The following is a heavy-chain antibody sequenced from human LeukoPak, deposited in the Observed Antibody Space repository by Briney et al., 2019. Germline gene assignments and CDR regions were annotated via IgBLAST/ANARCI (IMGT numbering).Heavy chain of an antibody. CDR1: GFIFSSDS. V-gene: IGHV3-21*01. Sequence: PGGSLRLSCATSGFIFSSDSMIWVRQAPGKGLEWVSSISSTGAYIYYADSLKGRFTISRDNAKNSLYLQMNSLRADDTAVYYCARGLAAAGTRGPYLGRGTLATVHS. CDR2: ISSTGAYI. D-gene: IGHD6-13*01. J-gene: IGHJ4*02. CDR3: ARGLAAAGTRGPY.